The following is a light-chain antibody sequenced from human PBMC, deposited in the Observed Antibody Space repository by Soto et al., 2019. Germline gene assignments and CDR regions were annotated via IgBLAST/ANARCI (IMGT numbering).Light chain of an antibody. J-gene: IGKJ3*01. CDR2: DAS. CDR3: QQYDNLPFT. CDR1: QDISNY. V-gene: IGKV1-33*01. Sequence: DIQMTQSPSSLSASVGDRVTITCQASQDISNYLNWYQQKPGKAPKLLIYDASNLETGVLSRFSGSGSGTDFTVTISSLQPEDIATYYCQQYDNLPFTFGPGNNVDIK.